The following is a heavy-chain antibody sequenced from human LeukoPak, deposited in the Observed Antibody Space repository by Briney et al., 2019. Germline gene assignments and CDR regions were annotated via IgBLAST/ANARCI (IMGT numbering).Heavy chain of an antibody. CDR3: ARDFDY. CDR1: GFTFSSYS. CDR2: ISSSSSTI. J-gene: IGHJ4*02. Sequence: GGSLRLSCAASGFTFSSYSMNWVRQAPGKGLEWVSYISSSSSTIYYADSVKGRFTISRDNAKNSLYLQMNSLRAEDTAVYYCARDFDYWGQGTLVTVSS. V-gene: IGHV3-48*01.